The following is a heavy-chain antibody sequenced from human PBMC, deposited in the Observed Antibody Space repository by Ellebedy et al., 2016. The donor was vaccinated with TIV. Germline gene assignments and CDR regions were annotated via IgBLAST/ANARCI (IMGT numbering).Heavy chain of an antibody. J-gene: IGHJ6*02. V-gene: IGHV3-48*03. CDR3: ARWLQSSRYYYYYGMDV. CDR2: ISSSGSTI. Sequence: PGGSLRLSCAASGFTFSSYEMNWVRQAPGKGLEWVSYISSSGSTIYYADSVKGRFNISRDNAKNSLYLQMNSLRAEDTAVYYCARWLQSSRYYYYYGMDVWGQGTTVTVSS. D-gene: IGHD5-24*01. CDR1: GFTFSSYE.